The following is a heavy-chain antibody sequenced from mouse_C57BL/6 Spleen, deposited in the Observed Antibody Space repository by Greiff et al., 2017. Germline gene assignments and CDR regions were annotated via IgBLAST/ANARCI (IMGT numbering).Heavy chain of an antibody. J-gene: IGHJ4*01. V-gene: IGHV1-18*01. CDR3: ARGIYYYGSSYYYYAMDY. CDR2: INPNNGGT. Sequence: VQLQQSGPELVKPGASVKIPCKASGYTFTDYNMDWVKQSHGKSLEWIGDINPNNGGTIYNQKFKGKATLTVDKSSSTAYMELRSLTSEDTAVYYCARGIYYYGSSYYYYAMDYWGQGTSVTVSS. D-gene: IGHD1-1*01. CDR1: GYTFTDYN.